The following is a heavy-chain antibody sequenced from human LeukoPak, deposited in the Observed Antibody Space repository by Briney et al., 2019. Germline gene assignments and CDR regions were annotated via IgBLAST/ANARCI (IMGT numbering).Heavy chain of an antibody. V-gene: IGHV3-30-3*01. CDR1: AFTFSNYT. D-gene: IGHD5-12*01. CDR3: ARIPRTWLRFPYFDY. CDR2: ISYDGSNK. J-gene: IGHJ4*02. Sequence: PGGSLRLSCAASAFTFSNYTMHWVRQAPGKGLEWVAVISYDGSNKYSADSVKGRFTISRDNSKHTLYLQMNSLRGEDTAVYYCARIPRTWLRFPYFDYWGQGTLVTVSS.